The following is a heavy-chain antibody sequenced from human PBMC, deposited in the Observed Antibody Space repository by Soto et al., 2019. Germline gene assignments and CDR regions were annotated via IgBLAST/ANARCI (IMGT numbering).Heavy chain of an antibody. J-gene: IGHJ6*04. CDR1: GGSFSGYY. CDR3: ARTVVAAKGRGKMDV. D-gene: IGHD2-15*01. CDR2: INHSGST. Sequence: SETLSLTCAVYGGSFSGYYLSWIRQPPGKGLEWIGEINHSGSTNYNPSLKSRVTISVDTSKNQFSLKLSSVTAADTAVYYCARTVVAAKGRGKMDVWGKGTTVTVSS. V-gene: IGHV4-34*01.